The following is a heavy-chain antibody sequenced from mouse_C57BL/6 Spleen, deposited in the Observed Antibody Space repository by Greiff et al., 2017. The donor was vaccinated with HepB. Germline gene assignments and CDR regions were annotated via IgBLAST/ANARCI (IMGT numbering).Heavy chain of an antibody. CDR3: ARPPYYGSSWFAY. J-gene: IGHJ3*01. CDR1: GYTFTSYW. D-gene: IGHD1-1*01. Sequence: VKLQQPGAELVKPGASVKMSCKASGYTFTSYWITWVKQRPGQGLEWIGDIYPGSGSTNYNEKFKSKATLTVDTSSSTAYMQLSSLTSEDSAVYYCARPPYYGSSWFAYWGQGTLVTVSA. V-gene: IGHV1-55*01. CDR2: IYPGSGST.